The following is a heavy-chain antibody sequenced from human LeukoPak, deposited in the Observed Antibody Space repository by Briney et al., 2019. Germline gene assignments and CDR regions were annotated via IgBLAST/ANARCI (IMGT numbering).Heavy chain of an antibody. CDR2: IYTSGST. Sequence: SETLSLTCTVSGGSISSYYWSWIRQPAGKGLEWIGRIYTSGSTNYNPSLKSRVTMSVDTSKNRFSLKLSSVTAADTAVYYCARDREYYYDSSGYFPYWYFDLWGRGTLVTVSS. J-gene: IGHJ2*01. CDR1: GGSISSYY. CDR3: ARDREYYYDSSGYFPYWYFDL. V-gene: IGHV4-4*07. D-gene: IGHD3-22*01.